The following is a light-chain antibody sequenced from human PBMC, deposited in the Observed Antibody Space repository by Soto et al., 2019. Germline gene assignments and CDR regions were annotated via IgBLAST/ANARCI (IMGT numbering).Light chain of an antibody. Sequence: QAVVTQSPSASGTPGQKVTISCSGGSSNVGSNAVNWFQQVPGTAPKIVIYSSSHRPPGVPDRVSASKSGTSAALVISGLQSEDEADYYCASWDDSLNGWVFGGGTQLTVL. CDR1: SSNVGSNA. CDR3: ASWDDSLNGWV. V-gene: IGLV1-44*01. CDR2: SSS. J-gene: IGLJ7*01.